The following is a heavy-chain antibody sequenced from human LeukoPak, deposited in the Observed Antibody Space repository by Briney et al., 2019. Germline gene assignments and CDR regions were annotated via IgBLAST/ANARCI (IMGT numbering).Heavy chain of an antibody. CDR1: GYTFTSYY. CDR3: ASYRRSSWSNYYYYYMDV. D-gene: IGHD6-13*01. CDR2: INPSGGST. V-gene: IGHV1-46*01. J-gene: IGHJ6*03. Sequence: ASVKVSCKASGYTFTSYYMHWVRQAPGQGLEWMGIINPSGGSTSYAQKFQGRVTMTRDMSTSTVHMELSSLRSEDTAVYYCASYRRSSWSNYYYYYMDVWGKGTTVTVSS.